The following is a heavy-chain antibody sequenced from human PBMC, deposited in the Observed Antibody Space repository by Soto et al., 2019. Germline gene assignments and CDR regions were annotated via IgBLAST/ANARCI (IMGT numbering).Heavy chain of an antibody. V-gene: IGHV3-30*03. Sequence: PGGSLRLSCAASGFTFSRYGMHWVRQAPGKGLEWVAVISNDGRNKYYGDSVRGRFTISRDNSKNTLDLQMNNLRAEDTGLDYLMIDRRPRSTDSCCQGPLVTV. D-gene: IGHD3-22*01. CDR1: GFTFSRYG. J-gene: IGHJ4*02. CDR2: ISNDGRNK. CDR3: MIDRRPRSTDS.